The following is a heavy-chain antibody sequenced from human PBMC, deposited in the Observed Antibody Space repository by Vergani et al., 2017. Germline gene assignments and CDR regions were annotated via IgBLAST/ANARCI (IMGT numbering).Heavy chain of an antibody. J-gene: IGHJ4*02. V-gene: IGHV1-69*01. CDR3: ARDIRMSDSSGYYYAALDY. Sequence: QVQLVQSGAEVKKPGSSVKVSCKASGGTFSSYAISWVRQAPGKGLEWMGGIIPIFGTANYAQKFQGRVTITADESTSTAYMELSSLRSEDTAVYYCARDIRMSDSSGYYYAALDYWGQGTLVTVSS. CDR1: GGTFSSYA. CDR2: IIPIFGTA. D-gene: IGHD3-22*01.